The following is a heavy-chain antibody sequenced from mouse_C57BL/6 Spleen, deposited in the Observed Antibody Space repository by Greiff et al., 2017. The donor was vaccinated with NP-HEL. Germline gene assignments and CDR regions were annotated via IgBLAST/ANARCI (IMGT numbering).Heavy chain of an antibody. CDR2: INPNNGGT. Sequence: EVQLQQSGPELVKPGASVKISCKASGYTFTDYYMNWVKQSHGKSLEWIGDINPNNGGTSYNQKFKGKATLTVDKSSSTAYMELRSLTSEDSAVYYCARGTTVVADYAMDYWGQGTSVTVSS. CDR1: GYTFTDYY. V-gene: IGHV1-26*01. D-gene: IGHD1-1*01. J-gene: IGHJ4*01. CDR3: ARGTTVVADYAMDY.